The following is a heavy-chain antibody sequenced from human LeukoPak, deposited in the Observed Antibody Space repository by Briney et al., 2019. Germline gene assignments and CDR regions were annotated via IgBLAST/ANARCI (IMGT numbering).Heavy chain of an antibody. Sequence: GGSLRLSCAASGFTYNTHVMSWVRQAPGKGLEWVANIKEDGSENSYVESVKGRFTISRDNAKNSLYLQLNSLRAEDTAVYLCARQRYSDYWGQGTLVTVSS. V-gene: IGHV3-7*01. CDR3: ARQRYSDY. CDR2: IKEDGSEN. D-gene: IGHD1-1*01. J-gene: IGHJ4*02. CDR1: GFTYNTHV.